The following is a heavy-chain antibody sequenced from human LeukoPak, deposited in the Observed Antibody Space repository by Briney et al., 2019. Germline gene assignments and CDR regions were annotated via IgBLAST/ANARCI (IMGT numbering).Heavy chain of an antibody. V-gene: IGHV1-2*02. CDR1: GSTFSSYA. Sequence: ASVKVSCKASGSTFSSYAISWVRQAPGQGLEWMGWINPNSGGTNYAQKFQGRVTMTRDTSISTAYMELSRLRSDDTAVYYCAREINYGSGSYYGDYWGQGTLVTVSS. CDR2: INPNSGGT. CDR3: AREINYGSGSYYGDY. J-gene: IGHJ4*02. D-gene: IGHD3-10*01.